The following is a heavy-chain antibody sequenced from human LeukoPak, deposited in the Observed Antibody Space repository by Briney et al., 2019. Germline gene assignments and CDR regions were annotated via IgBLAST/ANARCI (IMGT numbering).Heavy chain of an antibody. V-gene: IGHV3-30*18. CDR3: AKLHSSGSAFDI. CDR2: ISYNGSNK. Sequence: GGSLRLSCAASGFTFSSYGMHWVRQAPGKGLEWVAVISYNGSNKYYADSVKGRFTISRDNSKNTLYLQMNSLRAEDTAVYYCAKLHSSGSAFDIWGQGTMVTVSS. CDR1: GFTFSSYG. D-gene: IGHD6-19*01. J-gene: IGHJ3*02.